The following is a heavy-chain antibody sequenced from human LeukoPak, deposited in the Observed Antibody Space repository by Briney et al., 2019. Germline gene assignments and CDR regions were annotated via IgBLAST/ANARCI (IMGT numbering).Heavy chain of an antibody. CDR2: IYGSGIT. J-gene: IGHJ6*03. Sequence: SETLSLTCTVSGGSIISNYWSWIRQCAGTALKWMGRIYGSGITDYNPSLKSRVTMSLDTSRKQFSLRLTSVTAADTAVYYCARLKFYDSTGYSPGYYMDVWGKGTTVSVFS. CDR3: ARLKFYDSTGYSPGYYMDV. CDR1: GGSIISNY. V-gene: IGHV4-4*07. D-gene: IGHD3-22*01.